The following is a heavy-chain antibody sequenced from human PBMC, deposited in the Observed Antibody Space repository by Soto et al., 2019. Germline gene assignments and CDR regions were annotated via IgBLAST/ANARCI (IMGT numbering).Heavy chain of an antibody. Sequence: SVKVSCKASGGTFSSYAISWVRQAPGQGLEWMGGIIPIFGTANYAQKFQGRVTITADESTSTAYMELSSLRSEDTAVCYCAYGSGSYGVYYYGMDVWGQGTTVTVSS. CDR3: AYGSGSYGVYYYGMDV. CDR1: GGTFSSYA. D-gene: IGHD3-10*01. CDR2: IIPIFGTA. J-gene: IGHJ6*02. V-gene: IGHV1-69*13.